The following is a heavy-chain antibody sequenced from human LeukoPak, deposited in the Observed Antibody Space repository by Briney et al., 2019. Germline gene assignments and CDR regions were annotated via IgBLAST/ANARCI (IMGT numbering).Heavy chain of an antibody. J-gene: IGHJ4*02. D-gene: IGHD4-17*01. V-gene: IGHV3-30*03. CDR1: GFSISESG. CDR3: ARGDYGDYDVGGFDY. Sequence: GGSLRLSCAVSGFSISESGMHWVRQAPGKGLEWVAVISYDGSNKYYADSVKGRFTISRDNSKNTLYLQMNSLRAEDTAVYYCARGDYGDYDVGGFDYWGQGTLVTVTS. CDR2: ISYDGSNK.